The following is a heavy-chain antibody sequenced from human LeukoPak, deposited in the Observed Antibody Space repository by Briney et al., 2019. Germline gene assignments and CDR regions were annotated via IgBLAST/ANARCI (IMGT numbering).Heavy chain of an antibody. CDR1: GFTFSSYE. D-gene: IGHD2/OR15-2a*01. Sequence: PGGSLRLSCAASGFTFSSYEMNWVRQAPGKGLEWVSYISSSGSNIYYADSVKGRFTISRDNAKNSLYLQMNSLRAEDTAVYYCARGRILLDYWGQGTLVTVSS. J-gene: IGHJ4*02. CDR2: ISSSGSNI. V-gene: IGHV3-48*03. CDR3: ARGRILLDY.